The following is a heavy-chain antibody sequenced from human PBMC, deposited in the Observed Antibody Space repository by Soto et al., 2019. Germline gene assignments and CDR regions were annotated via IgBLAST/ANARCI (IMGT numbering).Heavy chain of an antibody. CDR2: IDNSGAST. Sequence: PGGSLRLSCAASGFTFRGYAMIWVRQAPGKGLEWVSTIDNSGASTKYADSVRGRFTISRDNSKNTLYLQMNSLRDEDTAVYYCARDTQDDFWSGYYRDYWGQGTLVTVSS. CDR3: ARDTQDDFWSGYYRDY. CDR1: GFTFRGYA. J-gene: IGHJ4*02. V-gene: IGHV3-23*01. D-gene: IGHD3-3*01.